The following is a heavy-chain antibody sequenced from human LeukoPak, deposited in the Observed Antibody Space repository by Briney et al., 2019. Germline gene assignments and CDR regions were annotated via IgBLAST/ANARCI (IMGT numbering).Heavy chain of an antibody. CDR1: GFTFSSYG. CDR2: IWYDGSNK. Sequence: GGSLRLSCAASGFTFSSYGMHWVRQAPGKGLEWGAVIWYDGSNKYYADSVKGRFTISRDNSKNTLYLQMNSLRAEDTAVYYCARVNSGDYGYYFDYWGQGTLVTVSS. D-gene: IGHD4-17*01. V-gene: IGHV3-33*01. J-gene: IGHJ4*02. CDR3: ARVNSGDYGYYFDY.